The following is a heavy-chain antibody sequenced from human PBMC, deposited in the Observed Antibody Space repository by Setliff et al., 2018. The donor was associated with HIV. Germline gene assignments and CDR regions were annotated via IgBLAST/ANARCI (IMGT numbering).Heavy chain of an antibody. D-gene: IGHD3-22*01. Sequence: PGGSLRLSCAASGFTFNSYAMSWVRQAPGKGLEWISALSGSGATTYYADSVEGRFTISRDNSKNMVYLQVNSLRAEDTAVYYCAKTPYNYDTRPRFYFDYWGQGTLVTVSS. CDR2: LSGSGATT. CDR1: GFTFNSYA. J-gene: IGHJ4*02. CDR3: AKTPYNYDTRPRFYFDY. V-gene: IGHV3-23*01.